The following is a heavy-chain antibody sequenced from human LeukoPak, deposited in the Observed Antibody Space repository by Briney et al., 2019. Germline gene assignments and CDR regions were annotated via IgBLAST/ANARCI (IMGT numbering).Heavy chain of an antibody. CDR2: ISSSSSYI. D-gene: IGHD3-22*01. J-gene: IGHJ4*02. CDR3: ARARYYYDSNTYRQGPRFDY. CDR1: GFTFSSYS. V-gene: IGHV3-21*04. Sequence: GGSLRLSCAASGFTFSSYSMNWVRQAPGKGLEWVSSISSSSSYIYYADSVKGRFTISRDNAKNSLYLQMHSLRAEDTAVYYCARARYYYDSNTYRQGPRFDYWGQGTLVTVSS.